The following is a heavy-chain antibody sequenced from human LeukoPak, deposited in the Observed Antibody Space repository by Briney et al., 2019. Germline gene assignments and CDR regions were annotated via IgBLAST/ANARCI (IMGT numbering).Heavy chain of an antibody. V-gene: IGHV5-51*01. J-gene: IGHJ6*04. CDR3: ARHRAAGGGYYYGMDV. CDR1: GYDFSNHW. D-gene: IGHD6-13*01. Sequence: GESLKISCKGSGYDFSNHWIAWVRQKPGKGLEWMAIINPGDSDTRYSPSFQGQVTVSADKSISTAYLQWSSLKASDSGSYYCARHRAAGGGYYYGMDVWGKGTTVTVSS. CDR2: INPGDSDT.